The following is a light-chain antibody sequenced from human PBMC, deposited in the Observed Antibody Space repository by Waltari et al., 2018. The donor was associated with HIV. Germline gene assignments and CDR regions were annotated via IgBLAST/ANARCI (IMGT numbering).Light chain of an antibody. CDR1: SSNIGSTY. Sequence: QSVLIQPPSASGTPGQRVTIPCSGSSSNIGSTYVYWYQHLPGTAPKLLIYRNNQRPSGVPDRFSGSKSGTSASLAISGLRSEDEADYYCAAWDDSLSGGVFGGGTKLTVL. J-gene: IGLJ3*02. V-gene: IGLV1-47*01. CDR2: RNN. CDR3: AAWDDSLSGGV.